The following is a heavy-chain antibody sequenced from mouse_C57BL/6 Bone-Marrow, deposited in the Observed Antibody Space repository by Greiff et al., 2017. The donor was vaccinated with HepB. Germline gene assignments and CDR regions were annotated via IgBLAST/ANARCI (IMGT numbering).Heavy chain of an antibody. CDR2: INPGSGGT. CDR3: ARGGGGYFDY. CDR1: GYAFTNYL. V-gene: IGHV1-54*01. Sequence: VQVVESGAELVRPGTSVKVSCKASGYAFTNYLIEWVKQRPGQGLEWIGVINPGSGGTNYNEKFKGKATLTADKSSSTAYMQLSSLTSEDSAVYFCARGGGGYFDYWGQGTTLTVSS. J-gene: IGHJ2*01.